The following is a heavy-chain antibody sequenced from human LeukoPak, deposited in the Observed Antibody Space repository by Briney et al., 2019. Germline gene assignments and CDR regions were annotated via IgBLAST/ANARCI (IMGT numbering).Heavy chain of an antibody. V-gene: IGHV5-51*01. D-gene: IGHD6-13*01. CDR3: AKPRLAAAGSAFDI. CDR2: IYPADSNT. CDR1: GYSFTNFC. Sequence: PGESLKISCQGYGYSFTNFCIGWVRQMPGKGLEWMGIIYPADSNTIYNPSFQGQVTISADESISTAYLQWSNLKASDTAIYYCAKPRLAAAGSAFDIWGQGTMVTVSS. J-gene: IGHJ3*02.